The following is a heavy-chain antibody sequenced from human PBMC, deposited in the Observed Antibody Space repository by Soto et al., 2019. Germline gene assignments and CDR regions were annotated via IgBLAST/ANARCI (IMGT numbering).Heavy chain of an antibody. D-gene: IGHD3-16*02. J-gene: IGHJ4*02. Sequence: QVQLQESGPGLVKPSGTLSLTCAVSGGSISSSNWWSWVRQPPEKGLEWIGEIYHSGSTNYNPSLKSRVTISVDKSKNQFSLKLSSVTAADTAVYYCARVHRGYDYVWGSYRYFDYWGQGTLVTVSS. CDR2: IYHSGST. V-gene: IGHV4-4*02. CDR1: GGSISSSNW. CDR3: ARVHRGYDYVWGSYRYFDY.